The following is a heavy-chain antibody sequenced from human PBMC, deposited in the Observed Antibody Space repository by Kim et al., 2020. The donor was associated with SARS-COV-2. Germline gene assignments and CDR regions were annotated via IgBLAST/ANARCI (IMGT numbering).Heavy chain of an antibody. CDR2: INYSGRT. CDR1: GGSIRSSAFY. Sequence: SETLSLTCAVSGGSIRSSAFYWGWVRQSPEKGLEWIASINYSGRTYYNPSLKSRVTISVDTSKNQFSLKLNSVTAADTAVYYCASRKWVSAIVPAEFNWFDPWGQGTLVTVSS. D-gene: IGHD2-2*01. J-gene: IGHJ5*02. V-gene: IGHV4-39*01. CDR3: ASRKWVSAIVPAEFNWFDP.